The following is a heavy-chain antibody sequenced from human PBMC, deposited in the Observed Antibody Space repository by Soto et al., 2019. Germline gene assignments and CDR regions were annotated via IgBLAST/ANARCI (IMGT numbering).Heavy chain of an antibody. J-gene: IGHJ4*02. CDR1: GFTFSNYG. Sequence: QVQLVESGGGVVQPGRSLRLSCAASGFTFSNYGMHWVRQAPGKGLEWVAVIWYDGSKKYYADSVKGRFTISRDNSKNTLFQQMNSLRAEDTAVYYCARGYGGNSVGLDYWGQGTLVTVSS. CDR2: IWYDGSKK. V-gene: IGHV3-33*01. CDR3: ARGYGGNSVGLDY. D-gene: IGHD2-21*02.